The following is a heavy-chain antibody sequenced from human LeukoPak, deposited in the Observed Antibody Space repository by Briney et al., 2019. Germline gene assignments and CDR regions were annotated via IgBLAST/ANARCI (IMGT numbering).Heavy chain of an antibody. V-gene: IGHV1-46*01. CDR3: ARDSGMVRGTVDY. CDR1: GYTFTSYY. J-gene: IGHJ4*02. Sequence: GASVKVSCKSSGYTFTSYYMYWVRQAPGQGLEWMGIINPSGGSTSYAQKFQGRGTMTRDTSTSTVYMELSSLRSEDTAVYYCARDSGMVRGTVDYWGQGTLVTVSS. CDR2: INPSGGST. D-gene: IGHD3-10*01.